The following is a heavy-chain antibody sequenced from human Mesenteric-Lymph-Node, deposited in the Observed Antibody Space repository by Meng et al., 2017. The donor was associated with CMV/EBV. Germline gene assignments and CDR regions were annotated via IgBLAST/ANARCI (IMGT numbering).Heavy chain of an antibody. D-gene: IGHD3-22*01. Sequence: GESLKISCAASGFTFDDYGMTWVRQAPGKGLEWVSGIDWNGGYTDYADSVKGRFTISRDNAKNSLYLQMNSLRAEDTAVYYCARVVSYYYDSSGLAWGQGTLVTVSS. CDR1: GFTFDDYG. CDR2: IDWNGGYT. CDR3: ARVVSYYYDSSGLA. J-gene: IGHJ5*02. V-gene: IGHV3-20*04.